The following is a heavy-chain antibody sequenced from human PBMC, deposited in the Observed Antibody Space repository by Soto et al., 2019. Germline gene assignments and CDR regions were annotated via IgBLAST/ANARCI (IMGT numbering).Heavy chain of an antibody. J-gene: IGHJ3*02. V-gene: IGHV1-3*01. CDR1: GYTFTSYA. D-gene: IGHD6-13*01. CDR2: INAGNGNT. Sequence: QVQLVQSGAEVKKPGASVKVSCKASGYTFTSYAMHWVRQAPGQRLEWMGWINAGNGNTKYSQKFQGRVTITRDTSASTAYMELSSLRSEDTAVYYCAREVRLRNIAAYSKEAFDIWGQGTMVTVSS. CDR3: AREVRLRNIAAYSKEAFDI.